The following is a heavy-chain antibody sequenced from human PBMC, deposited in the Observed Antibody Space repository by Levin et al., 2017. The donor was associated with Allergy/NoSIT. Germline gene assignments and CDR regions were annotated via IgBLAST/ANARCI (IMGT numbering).Heavy chain of an antibody. V-gene: IGHV3-9*01. CDR1: GFTFDDYA. Sequence: LSLPCAASGFTFDDYAMHWVRQAPGKGLEWVSGISWNSGSIGYADSVKGRFTISRDNAKNSLYLQMNSLRAEDTALYYCAKGSEILTGYEDYWGQGTLVTVSS. CDR2: ISWNSGSI. J-gene: IGHJ4*02. D-gene: IGHD3-9*01. CDR3: AKGSEILTGYEDY.